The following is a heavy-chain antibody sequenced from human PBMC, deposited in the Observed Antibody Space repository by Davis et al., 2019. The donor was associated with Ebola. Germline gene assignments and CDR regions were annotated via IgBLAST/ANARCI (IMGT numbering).Heavy chain of an antibody. Sequence: ASVKVSCKASGYTFTGYYMHWVRQAPGQGLEWMGWINPNSGGTNYAQKFQGWVTMTRDTSISTAYLQWSSLKASDTAMYYCARQASYGGNWGYYNYYGMDVWGQGTTVTVSS. CDR1: GYTFTGYY. V-gene: IGHV1-2*04. CDR3: ARQASYGGNWGYYNYYGMDV. CDR2: INPNSGGT. J-gene: IGHJ6*02. D-gene: IGHD4-23*01.